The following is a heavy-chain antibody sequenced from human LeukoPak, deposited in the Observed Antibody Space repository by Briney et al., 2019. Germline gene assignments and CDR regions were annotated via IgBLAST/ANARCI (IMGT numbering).Heavy chain of an antibody. V-gene: IGHV3-23*01. J-gene: IGHJ4*02. D-gene: IGHD2-15*01. CDR2: ISGSGGRT. Sequence: QTGGSLRLSCAASGFTFSNYAMTWVRQAPGKGLEWLSTISGSGGRTFYADSVKGRFTISRDNSKNTVYLQTNRLRAEDSAVYYCAKDATPYYWGQGTLVTVSS. CDR1: GFTFSNYA. CDR3: AKDATPYY.